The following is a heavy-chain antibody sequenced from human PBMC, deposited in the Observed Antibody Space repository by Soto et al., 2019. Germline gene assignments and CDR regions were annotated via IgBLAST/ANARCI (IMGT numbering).Heavy chain of an antibody. D-gene: IGHD3-22*01. Sequence: EERLVESGGGVVQPGGSLRLSCAASGFMFEEQTMHLVRQAPGKGLEWVSLITWDGNKKYYADSVKGRFTISRDNSKYSLDLQMISVTADDAALYYCGKGGYYDVGGLQGAWFDSRGQGTLVTVSS. CDR2: ITWDGNKK. CDR3: GKGGYYDVGGLQGAWFDS. J-gene: IGHJ5*01. CDR1: GFMFEEQT. V-gene: IGHV3-43*01.